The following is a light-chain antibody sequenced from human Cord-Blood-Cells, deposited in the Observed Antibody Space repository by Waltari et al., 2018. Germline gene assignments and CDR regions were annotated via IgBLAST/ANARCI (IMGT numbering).Light chain of an antibody. J-gene: IGLJ2*01. CDR2: KAG. CDR3: QSADSSGTYVV. V-gene: IGLV3-25*03. CDR1: ALPKQY. Sequence: SYELTQPPSVSVSPGQTARITCSGDALPKQYAYWYQQKPGQAPVLVIYKAGGRPSGIPERFSGSSSGTTVTLTISGVQAEDEADYYCQSADSSGTYVVFGGGTKLTVL.